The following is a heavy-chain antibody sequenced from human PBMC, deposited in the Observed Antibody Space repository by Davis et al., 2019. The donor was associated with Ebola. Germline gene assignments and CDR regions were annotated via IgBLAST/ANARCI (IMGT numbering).Heavy chain of an antibody. CDR3: ARDFGTIQDY. CDR2: ISAYNGNT. CDR1: GYTFTSSD. J-gene: IGHJ4*02. Sequence: AASVPVSCKASGYTFTSSDISWVRQAPGQGLEWMGWISAYNGNTNYAQKLQGRVTMTTDTSTSTAYMELRSLRSDDTAVYYCARDFGTIQDYWGQGTLVTVSS. D-gene: IGHD3-16*01. V-gene: IGHV1-18*01.